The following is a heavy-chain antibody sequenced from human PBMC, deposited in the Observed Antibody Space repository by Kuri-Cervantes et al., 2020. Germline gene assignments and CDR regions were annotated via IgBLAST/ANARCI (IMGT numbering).Heavy chain of an antibody. D-gene: IGHD3-22*01. CDR3: ARVMGDTMIVDY. CDR2: IDWDDDI. CDR1: GFSLSTSGMC. Sequence: SGPTLVKPTPTLTLTCTFSGFSLSTSGMCVSWVRQPPGKALEWLARIDWDDDIFYSISLKTRLSISKDTSKNQVFLTMTNMDPVDTAMYFCARVMGDTMIVDYWGQRILVTVSS. V-gene: IGHV2-70*17. J-gene: IGHJ4*02.